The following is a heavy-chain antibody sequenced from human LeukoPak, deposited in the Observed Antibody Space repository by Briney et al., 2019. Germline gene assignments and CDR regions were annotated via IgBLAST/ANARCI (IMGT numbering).Heavy chain of an antibody. CDR2: ISSSGSTI. V-gene: IGHV3-11*01. J-gene: IGHJ4*02. CDR1: GFTFSDYY. Sequence: KPGGSLRLSCAASGFTFSDYYMSWIRQAPGKGLEWVPYISSSGSTIYYADSVKGRFTFSRDNAKNLLYLQMNSLRAEDTAVYYCARDSKRAAYDYWGQGTLVTVSS. D-gene: IGHD2-2*01. CDR3: ARDSKRAAYDY.